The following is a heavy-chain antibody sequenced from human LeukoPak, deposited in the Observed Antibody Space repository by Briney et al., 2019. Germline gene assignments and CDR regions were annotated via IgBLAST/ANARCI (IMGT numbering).Heavy chain of an antibody. CDR1: GYSLTSYW. J-gene: IGHJ5*02. Sequence: GESLMISCKCSGYSLTSYWIGWVRPMPGKCVEWMGIIYPGDSDNTYSPSFQGQVTISAAKSISTASLQWSSRKASDTAMYYCARLPLEGNWNRNWFDPWGQGTLVTVSS. V-gene: IGHV5-51*01. CDR2: IYPGDSDN. D-gene: IGHD1-20*01. CDR3: ARLPLEGNWNRNWFDP.